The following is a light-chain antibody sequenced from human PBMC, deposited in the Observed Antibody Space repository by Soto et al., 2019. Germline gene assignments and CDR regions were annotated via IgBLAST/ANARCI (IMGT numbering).Light chain of an antibody. Sequence: QSVLTQPPSVSAAPGQEVTISCSGSSSNVGYNSVSWYQQLPGAAPQLLIYDNNKRPSGIPARFSGSKSGTSATLGITGLQTGDEADYYCGAWDNSLSVYVFGSGTKVTV. V-gene: IGLV1-51*01. CDR3: GAWDNSLSVYV. CDR2: DNN. J-gene: IGLJ1*01. CDR1: SSNVGYNS.